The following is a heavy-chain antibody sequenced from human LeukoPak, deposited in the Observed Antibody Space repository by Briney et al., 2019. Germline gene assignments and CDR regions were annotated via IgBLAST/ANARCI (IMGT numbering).Heavy chain of an antibody. CDR3: AKGGHGYNSAAFDY. CDR1: GFTSSSYG. D-gene: IGHD5-24*01. J-gene: IGHJ4*02. Sequence: GGSARLSCAASGFTSSSYGMHWVRQAPGKGLEWVAFIRYDGSNKYYADSVKGRFTISRDNSKNTLYLQMNSLRAEDTAVYYCAKGGHGYNSAAFDYWGQGTLVTVSS. V-gene: IGHV3-30*02. CDR2: IRYDGSNK.